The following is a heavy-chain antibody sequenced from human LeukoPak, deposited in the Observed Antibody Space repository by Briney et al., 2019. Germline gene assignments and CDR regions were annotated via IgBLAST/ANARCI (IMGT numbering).Heavy chain of an antibody. CDR2: ISYDGSNK. CDR1: GFTFSSYG. Sequence: GRSLRLSCAASGFTFSSYGMHWVRQAPGKGLEWVAVISYDGSNKYYADSVKGRFTISRDNSKNTLYLQMNSLRAEDTAVYYCAKSNTAMSKGGYFQHWGQGTLVTVSS. V-gene: IGHV3-30*18. CDR3: AKSNTAMSKGGYFQH. D-gene: IGHD5-18*01. J-gene: IGHJ1*01.